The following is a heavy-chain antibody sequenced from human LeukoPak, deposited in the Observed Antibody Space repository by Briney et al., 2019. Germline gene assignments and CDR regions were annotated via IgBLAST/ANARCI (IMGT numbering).Heavy chain of an antibody. CDR2: IYYSGST. D-gene: IGHD6-19*01. Sequence: PSETLSLTCTVSGGSISSYYWSWIRPPPGKGLEWIGYIYYSGSTNYNPSLKSRVTISVDTSKNQFSLKLNSVTAADTAVYYCTRGSGWYMFWGQGTLVTVSS. CDR1: GGSISSYY. J-gene: IGHJ4*02. CDR3: TRGSGWYMF. V-gene: IGHV4-59*01.